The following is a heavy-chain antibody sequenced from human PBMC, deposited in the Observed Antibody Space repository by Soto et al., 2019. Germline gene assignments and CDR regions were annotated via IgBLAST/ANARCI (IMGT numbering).Heavy chain of an antibody. CDR3: ANRFGSGSFYPDYFDY. CDR1: GFTFSSYA. Sequence: PGGSLRLSCAASGFTFSSYAMSWVRQAPGKGLEWVSAISGSGGSTYYADSVKGRFTISRDNSKNTLYLQMNSLRAEDTAVYYCANRFGSGSFYPDYFDYWGQGTLVTVSS. J-gene: IGHJ4*02. V-gene: IGHV3-23*01. CDR2: ISGSGGST. D-gene: IGHD3-10*01.